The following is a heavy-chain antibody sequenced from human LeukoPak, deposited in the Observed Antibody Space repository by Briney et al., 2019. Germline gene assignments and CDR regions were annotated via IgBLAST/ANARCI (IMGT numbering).Heavy chain of an antibody. V-gene: IGHV3-48*04. Sequence: PGGSLRLSCAASGLTFSGYTMNWVRQAPGKGLEWVSFISGSGSTIHFADSVKGRFTISRDNAKNSLYLQMNSLRGEDTAVYYCARGRWFDPWGQGTLVTVSS. J-gene: IGHJ5*02. CDR3: ARGRWFDP. CDR1: GLTFSGYT. CDR2: ISGSGSTI.